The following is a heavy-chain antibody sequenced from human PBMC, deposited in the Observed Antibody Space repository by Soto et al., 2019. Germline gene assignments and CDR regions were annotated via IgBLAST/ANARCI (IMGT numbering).Heavy chain of an antibody. Sequence: ASVKVSCKASGYTFTSYGIHWVRQAPGQRLEWMGWINAANGDTKYSPKFQGRVTITRDTSASTAYMELSSLRSEDTAVYFCVRRYVSATSIDWFDPWGQGTLVTVSS. D-gene: IGHD6-13*01. CDR3: VRRYVSATSIDWFDP. J-gene: IGHJ5*01. CDR1: GYTFTSYG. V-gene: IGHV1-3*01. CDR2: INAANGDT.